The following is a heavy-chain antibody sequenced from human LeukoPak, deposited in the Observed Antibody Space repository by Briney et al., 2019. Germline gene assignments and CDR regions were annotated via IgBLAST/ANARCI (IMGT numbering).Heavy chain of an antibody. D-gene: IGHD5-12*01. CDR2: ISGSGGTT. Sequence: PGGSLRLSCAASGFTFSSYAMSWVRQAPGKGLEWVSAISGSGGTTYYADSVEGRFTISRDNSKNTLYLQMNSLRAEDTAMYYCAKDRSYSGFEPLDYWGQGTLVTVSS. CDR1: GFTFSSYA. V-gene: IGHV3-23*01. J-gene: IGHJ4*02. CDR3: AKDRSYSGFEPLDY.